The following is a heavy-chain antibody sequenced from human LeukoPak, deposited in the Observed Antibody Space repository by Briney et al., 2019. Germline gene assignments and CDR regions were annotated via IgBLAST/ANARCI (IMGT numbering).Heavy chain of an antibody. CDR3: ANRMGILTGYSAY. CDR1: GFTFSSYA. D-gene: IGHD3-9*01. Sequence: PGGSLRLSCAASGFTFSSYAMSWVRQAPGKGLEWVSAISGSGGSTYYADSVRGRFTISRDNSKNTLYLQMNSLRAEDTAVYYCANRMGILTGYSAYWGQGTLVTVSS. J-gene: IGHJ4*02. CDR2: ISGSGGST. V-gene: IGHV3-23*01.